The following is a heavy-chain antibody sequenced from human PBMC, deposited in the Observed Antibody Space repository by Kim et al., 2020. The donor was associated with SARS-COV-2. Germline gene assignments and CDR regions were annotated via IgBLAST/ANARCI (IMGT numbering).Heavy chain of an antibody. CDR3: VRLGYDFWSVSWPHAMDV. V-gene: IGHV5-10-1*01. J-gene: IGHJ6*01. CDR1: GYNFTSYW. Sequence: GESLKISCQGSGYNFTSYWDSWVRQMPRRGLELMGTIDHSDSYIKGNPCFQGHVTISADKSISTAYLQWSSLRGSDSAVYYCVRLGYDFWSVSWPHAMDV. D-gene: IGHD3-3*01. CDR2: IDHSDSYI.